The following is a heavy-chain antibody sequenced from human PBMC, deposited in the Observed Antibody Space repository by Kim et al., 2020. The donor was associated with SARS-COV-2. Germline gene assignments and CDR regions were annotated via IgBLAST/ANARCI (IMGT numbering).Heavy chain of an antibody. CDR1: GGPISGSF. CDR2: ISYSGST. D-gene: IGHD5-12*01. J-gene: IGHJ4*02. CDR3: VTAEAYSGSFDY. Sequence: SETLSLTCTVSGGPISGSFWTWIRQTAGNGLEWIGDISYSGSTNYNPSLKSRVTISADTSKNQFSLKLSSVTAADTAVYYCVTAEAYSGSFDYWGQGTLV. V-gene: IGHV4-59*03.